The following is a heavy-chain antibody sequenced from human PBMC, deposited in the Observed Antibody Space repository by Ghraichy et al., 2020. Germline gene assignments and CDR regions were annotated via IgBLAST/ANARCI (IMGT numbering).Heavy chain of an antibody. Sequence: GGSLRLSCAASGFTFSDHYMDWVRQAPGKGLEWVGRIKNKDNKYTTEYAASVQGRFTISRDDSKNSLYLQMNSLKTEDTAVYYCGRGLGSLDASVWGQGTLVTVAS. CDR2: IKNKDNKYTT. V-gene: IGHV3-72*01. CDR3: GRGLGSLDASV. CDR1: GFTFSDHY. D-gene: IGHD3-10*01. J-gene: IGHJ4*02.